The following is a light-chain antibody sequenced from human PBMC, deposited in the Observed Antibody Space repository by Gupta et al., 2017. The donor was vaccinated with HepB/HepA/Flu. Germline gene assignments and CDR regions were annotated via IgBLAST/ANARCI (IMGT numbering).Light chain of an antibody. CDR3: QAWDSSTAGVV. CDR2: QDS. V-gene: IGLV3-1*01. CDR1: KLGDKY. Sequence: SYELTQPPSVSVSPGQTASITFPGDKLGDKYACWYQQKPGQSPVLVIYQDSKRPSGIPERFSGSNSGNTATLTISGTQAMDEADYYCQAWDSSTAGVVFGGGTKLTVL. J-gene: IGLJ2*01.